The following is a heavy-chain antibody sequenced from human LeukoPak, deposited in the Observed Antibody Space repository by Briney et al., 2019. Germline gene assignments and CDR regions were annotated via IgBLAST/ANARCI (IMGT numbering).Heavy chain of an antibody. CDR3: ARVGNGNFDY. D-gene: IGHD7-27*01. CDR2: NSYSGHT. Sequence: SETLSLTCTVSVGSISSYYWSWIRQPPGKGLEWIGYNSYSGHTNYNPSLKSRVTISVDTSKNHFSLNLSSVTAADTALYYCARVGNGNFDYWGQGTRVTVSS. J-gene: IGHJ4*02. V-gene: IGHV4-59*01. CDR1: VGSISSYY.